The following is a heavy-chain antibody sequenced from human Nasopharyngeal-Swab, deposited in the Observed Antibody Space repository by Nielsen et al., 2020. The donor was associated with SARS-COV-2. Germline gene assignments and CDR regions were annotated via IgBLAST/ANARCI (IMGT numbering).Heavy chain of an antibody. J-gene: IGHJ4*02. CDR3: ASHPAGGGGGDY. CDR2: INHSGST. V-gene: IGHV4-34*01. Sequence: WIRQPPGKGLEWIWEINHSGSTNYNPSLKSRVTISVDTSKNQFSLKLSSVTAADTAVYYCASHPAGGGGGDYWGQGTLVTVSS. D-gene: IGHD2-21*01.